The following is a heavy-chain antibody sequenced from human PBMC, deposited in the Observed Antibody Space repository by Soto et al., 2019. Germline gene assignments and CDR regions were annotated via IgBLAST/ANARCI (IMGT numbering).Heavy chain of an antibody. J-gene: IGHJ5*02. V-gene: IGHV1-18*01. D-gene: IGHD2-2*01. CDR1: GYTFSNYG. CDR2: ISLYSDGT. Sequence: ASVKVSCKTSGYTFSNYGITWVRQAPGQPLEWLGWISLYSDGTNYAQKFQGRVSMTTDTSTTTAYMELRSLRSDDTAVNYCARVVPGAEAWFGPWGQGTLVTVSS. CDR3: ARVVPGAEAWFGP.